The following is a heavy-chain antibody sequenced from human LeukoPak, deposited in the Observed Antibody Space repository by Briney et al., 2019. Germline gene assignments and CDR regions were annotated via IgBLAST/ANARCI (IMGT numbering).Heavy chain of an antibody. CDR2: ISGSGGST. CDR3: AKDGEYYYDSSGYLY. V-gene: IGHV3-23*01. D-gene: IGHD3-22*01. Sequence: PGGSLRLSCAASGFTFSSYAMSWVRQAPGKGLEWVSAISGSGGSTYYADSVKGRFTISRDNSKNTLYLQMNSLRAEDTAVYYCAKDGEYYYDSSGYLYWGQGTLVTVSS. J-gene: IGHJ4*02. CDR1: GFTFSSYA.